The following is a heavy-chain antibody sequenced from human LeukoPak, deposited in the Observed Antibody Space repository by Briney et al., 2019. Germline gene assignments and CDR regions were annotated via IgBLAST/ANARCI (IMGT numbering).Heavy chain of an antibody. J-gene: IGHJ4*02. CDR3: ARAAYSGSYHSDY. CDR1: GGSFGGYY. Sequence: SETLSLTCAVYGGSFGGYYWSWIRQPPGKGLEWVGEINHSGSTNYNPSLKSRVTISVDTSKNQFSLKLSSVTAADTAVYYCARAAYSGSYHSDYWGQGTLVTVSS. D-gene: IGHD1-26*01. CDR2: INHSGST. V-gene: IGHV4-34*01.